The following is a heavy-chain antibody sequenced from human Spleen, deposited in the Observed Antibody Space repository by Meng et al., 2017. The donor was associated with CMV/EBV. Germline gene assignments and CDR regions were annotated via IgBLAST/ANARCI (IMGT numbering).Heavy chain of an antibody. Sequence: SETLSLACTISGGSISSYYWSWIRQPPGKGLEWIGHIYYNGGPSYNPSLRSRLTSSIDTTKNKFSPKLSSVTAADTAMYYCAREDRGRNAFDIWGLGTMVTVSS. CDR1: GGSISSYY. V-gene: IGHV4-59*01. CDR3: AREDRGRNAFDI. CDR2: IYYNGGP. J-gene: IGHJ3*02. D-gene: IGHD3-10*01.